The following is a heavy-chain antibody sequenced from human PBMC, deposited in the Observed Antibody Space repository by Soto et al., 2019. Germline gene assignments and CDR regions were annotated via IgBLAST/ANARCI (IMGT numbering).Heavy chain of an antibody. Sequence: GGSLRLFCAASGFTFSNFWMTWVRQAPGKGLEWVANIKQDGGELYYLDSVKGRFTISRDNAKNSLLLQMNSLRAEDTAVYYCARGWAALDSWGQGTLVTVSS. CDR3: ARGWAALDS. CDR2: IKQDGGEL. D-gene: IGHD6-6*01. CDR1: GFTFSNFW. V-gene: IGHV3-7*03. J-gene: IGHJ4*02.